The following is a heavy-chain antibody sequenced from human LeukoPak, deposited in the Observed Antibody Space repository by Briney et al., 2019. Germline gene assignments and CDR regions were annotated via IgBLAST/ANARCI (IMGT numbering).Heavy chain of an antibody. CDR3: ARDGVQDSSGYPFDY. D-gene: IGHD3-22*01. CDR1: GGSISSYY. V-gene: IGHV4-4*09. J-gene: IGHJ4*02. Sequence: SETLSLTCTVSGGSISSYYWSWIRQPPGKGLEWIGYIYTSGSTNYNPSLKSRVTISVDTSKNQFSLKLSSVTAADTAVYYCARDGVQDSSGYPFDYWGQGTLVTVSS. CDR2: IYTSGST.